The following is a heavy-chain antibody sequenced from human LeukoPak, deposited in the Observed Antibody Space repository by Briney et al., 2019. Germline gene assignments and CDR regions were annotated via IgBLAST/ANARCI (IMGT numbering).Heavy chain of an antibody. J-gene: IGHJ4*02. Sequence: SETLSLTCTVSGASISDYYWSWIRQPAGKGLEWIGRIYTSGSTNYNPSLKSRVTMSVDTSKNQFSLKVSSVTAADTAVYYCARDEAAAGRSFDYWGQGTLVTVSS. V-gene: IGHV4-4*07. CDR2: IYTSGST. D-gene: IGHD6-13*01. CDR3: ARDEAAAGRSFDY. CDR1: GASISDYY.